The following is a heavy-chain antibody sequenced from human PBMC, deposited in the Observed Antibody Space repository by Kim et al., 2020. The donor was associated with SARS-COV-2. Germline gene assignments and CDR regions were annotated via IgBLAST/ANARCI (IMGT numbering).Heavy chain of an antibody. CDR1: GFTFSNYE. D-gene: IGHD3-22*01. V-gene: IGHV3-48*03. J-gene: IGHJ4*02. Sequence: PGGSLRLSCIASGFTFSNYEINWVRQAPGKGLEWVSSISDSGTSIYYADSVKGRFTISRDNAKNSAYLEMSSLRAEDRAIYYCARVARLSGYYEYWGQGTLVTVSS. CDR3: ARVARLSGYYEY. CDR2: ISDSGTSI.